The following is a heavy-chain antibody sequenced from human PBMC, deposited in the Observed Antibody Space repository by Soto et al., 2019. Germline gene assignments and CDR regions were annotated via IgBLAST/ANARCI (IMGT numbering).Heavy chain of an antibody. CDR1: GVSFSGYY. CDR3: GRGARHSALAGPFDY. CDR2: INNSGST. Sequence: QVQLQQWGAGLLKPSETLSLTCAVYGVSFSGYYWCWIRQPPGQGLGWIGEINNSGSTNYNPSLCSQFTISVDTYKNQYSLKLSSVPAVDTAEHYCGRGARHSALAGPFDYWGQGTLVSVSS. J-gene: IGHJ4*02. V-gene: IGHV4-34*01. D-gene: IGHD6-19*01.